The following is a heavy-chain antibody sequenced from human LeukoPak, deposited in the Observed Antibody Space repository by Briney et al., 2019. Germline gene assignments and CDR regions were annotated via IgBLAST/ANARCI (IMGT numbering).Heavy chain of an antibody. CDR3: ARWWYYYGSGSYLDY. CDR2: IYSGGST. V-gene: IGHV3-66*01. D-gene: IGHD3-10*01. CDR1: GDSISSSSYC. Sequence: ETLSLTCTVSGDSISSSSYCWDWIRQAPGKGLEWVSIIYSGGSTYYADSVRGRFTISRDNSKNTLYLQMNSLRAEDTAVYYCARWWYYYGSGSYLDYWGQGTLVTVSS. J-gene: IGHJ4*02.